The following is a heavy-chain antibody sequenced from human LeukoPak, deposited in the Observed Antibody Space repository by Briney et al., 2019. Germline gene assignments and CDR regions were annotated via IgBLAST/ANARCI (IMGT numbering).Heavy chain of an antibody. J-gene: IGHJ3*02. CDR1: GGSISSYY. CDR2: IYSSGST. D-gene: IGHD6-6*01. CDR3: ARVTYSTSSISLDAFDI. V-gene: IGHV4-4*07. Sequence: PSETLSLTGTASGGSISSYYWSWMRQPAGKGLEWIGRIYSSGSTNYNPSLKSRVTMSVDTSKNQFSLKLSSVTAADTAVYYCARVTYSTSSISLDAFDIWGQGTMVTVSS.